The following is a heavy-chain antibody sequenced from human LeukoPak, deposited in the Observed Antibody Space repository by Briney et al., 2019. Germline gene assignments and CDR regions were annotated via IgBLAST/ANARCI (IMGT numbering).Heavy chain of an antibody. V-gene: IGHV3-66*01. J-gene: IGHJ4*02. D-gene: IGHD2-21*02. CDR2: IYSGGST. CDR1: GFTVSSNY. CDR3: ARVVVVTAIEYFDY. Sequence: GGSLRLSCAASGFTVSSNYMSWVRQAPGKGLEWVSVIYSGGSTYYADSAKGRFTISRDNSKNTLYLQMNSLRAEDTAVYYCARVVVVTAIEYFDYWGQGTLVTVSS.